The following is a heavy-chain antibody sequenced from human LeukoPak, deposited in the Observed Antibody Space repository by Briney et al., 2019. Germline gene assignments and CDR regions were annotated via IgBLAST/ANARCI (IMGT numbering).Heavy chain of an antibody. Sequence: PSETLSLTCTVSGGSISSSSYYWGWIRQPPGKGLEWIGSIYYSGSTYYNPSLKSRVTISVDTSKNQFSLKLSSVTAADTAVYYCARGGKEQFRTWIQLWSKSNYYYYYYMDVWGKGTTVTVSS. CDR1: GGSISSSSYY. J-gene: IGHJ6*03. V-gene: IGHV4-39*07. D-gene: IGHD5-18*01. CDR2: IYYSGST. CDR3: ARGGKEQFRTWIQLWSKSNYYYYYYMDV.